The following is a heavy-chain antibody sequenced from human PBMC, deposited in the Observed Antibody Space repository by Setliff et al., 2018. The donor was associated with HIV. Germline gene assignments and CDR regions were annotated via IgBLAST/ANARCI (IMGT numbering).Heavy chain of an antibody. V-gene: IGHV3-49*03. Sequence: GGSLRLSCATSGFTFGDHPMGWFRQAPGKGLEWVSFIRTKNYRGTTEYAASVEGRFIISRDDSKGIAYLQMNSLKTEDTAVYYCTRGARPTDEYVWFDPWGQGTLVTVSS. D-gene: IGHD4-17*01. CDR1: GFTFGDHP. CDR3: TRGARPTDEYVWFDP. J-gene: IGHJ5*02. CDR2: IRTKNYRGTT.